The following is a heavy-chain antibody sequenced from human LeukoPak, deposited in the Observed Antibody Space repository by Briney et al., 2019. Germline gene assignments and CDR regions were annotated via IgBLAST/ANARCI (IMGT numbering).Heavy chain of an antibody. V-gene: IGHV4-4*07. D-gene: IGHD1-26*01. CDR1: GGSISSYY. J-gene: IGHJ5*02. Sequence: PSETLSLTCSVSGGSISSYYWSWIRQPAGKGLEWIGRIYTSGSTNYNPSLKSRVTMSVDKSKNQFSLKLSSVTPAETAVYYCARDRGGRVGAFDANWFDPWGQGTLVTVSS. CDR3: ARDRGGRVGAFDANWFDP. CDR2: IYTSGST.